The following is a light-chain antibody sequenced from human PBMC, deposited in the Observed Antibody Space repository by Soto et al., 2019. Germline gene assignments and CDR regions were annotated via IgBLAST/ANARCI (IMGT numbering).Light chain of an antibody. J-gene: IGLJ2*01. CDR1: SSDVGRYNL. V-gene: IGLV2-23*01. CDR3: CSFAGETGVV. CDR2: EDI. Sequence: QSALTQPASVSGSPGQSITISCTGTSSDVGRYNLVSWYQQHPGKAPKLLIFEDIERPSGVSNRFSGSKSGNTASLTISGLQHDDEADYYGCSFAGETGVVLGGGTKVTVL.